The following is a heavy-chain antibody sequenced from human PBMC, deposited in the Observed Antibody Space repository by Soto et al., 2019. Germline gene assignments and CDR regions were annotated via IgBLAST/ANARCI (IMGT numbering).Heavy chain of an antibody. V-gene: IGHV1-18*01. Sequence: ASVKVSCKASGYTFTSYGISWVRQAPGQGLEWMGWISAYNGNTNYAQKLQGRVTMTTDTSTSTAYMELRSLRSDDTAVYYCARDRRRYIAAAYPPHNWFDPWGKGTLVTVSS. CDR1: GYTFTSYG. J-gene: IGHJ5*02. D-gene: IGHD6-13*01. CDR2: ISAYNGNT. CDR3: ARDRRRYIAAAYPPHNWFDP.